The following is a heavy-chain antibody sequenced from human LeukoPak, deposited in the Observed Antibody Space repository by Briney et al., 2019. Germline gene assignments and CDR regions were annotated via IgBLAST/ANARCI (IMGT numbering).Heavy chain of an antibody. CDR1: GDSISGVY. CDR2: VYYSGST. CDR3: AGHHPRNTVDF. J-gene: IGHJ4*02. V-gene: IGHV4-59*08. Sequence: ASETLSLTCTVSGDSISGVYWSWIRQPPGKGLEWIGYVYYSGSTNYNPSLKSRVTISVDTSKNQFSLKLSSVTAADTAVYYCAGHHPRNTVDFWGQGTLVTVSS. D-gene: IGHD2/OR15-2a*01.